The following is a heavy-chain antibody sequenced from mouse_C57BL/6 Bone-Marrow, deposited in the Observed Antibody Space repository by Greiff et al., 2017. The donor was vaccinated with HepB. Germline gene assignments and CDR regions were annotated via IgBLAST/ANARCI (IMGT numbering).Heavy chain of an antibody. CDR1: GYTFTSYW. CDR2: IDPSDSYT. D-gene: IGHD2-2*01. CDR3: ARGDIYYGYIYYAMDY. J-gene: IGHJ4*01. V-gene: IGHV1-69*01. Sequence: QVQLQQPGAELVMPGASVKLTCKASGYTFTSYWMHWVKQRPGQGLEWIGEIDPSDSYTNYNQKFKGKSTLTVDKSSSTAYMQLSSLTSEDSAVYYCARGDIYYGYIYYAMDYWGQGTSVTVSS.